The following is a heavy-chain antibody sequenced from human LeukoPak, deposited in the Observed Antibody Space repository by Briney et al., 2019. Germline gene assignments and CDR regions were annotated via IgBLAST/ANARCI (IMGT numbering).Heavy chain of an antibody. V-gene: IGHV4-59*12. CDR1: GGSFSSYY. CDR3: ARGARLRLSYYYYYMDF. CDR2: IYYSGST. D-gene: IGHD4-17*01. J-gene: IGHJ6*03. Sequence: AETLTLTCTVSGGSFSSYYWSWIRQPPGKGLEWIGYIYYSGSTNYNPSLKSRVTISVDTSKNQFSLKLSSVTAADTAVYYCARGARLRLSYYYYYMDFWGKGTTVTVSS.